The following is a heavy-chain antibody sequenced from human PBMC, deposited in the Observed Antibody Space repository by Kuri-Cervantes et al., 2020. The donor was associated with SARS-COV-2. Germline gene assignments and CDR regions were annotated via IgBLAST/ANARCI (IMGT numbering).Heavy chain of an antibody. Sequence: SETLSLTCAVYGGSFSDYYWSWVRQPPGKGLEWIGEINHSGNTNYDPSLKSRVTISVDTSKNQFSLKLSSVTAADTAVYYCARSGGYYHYYYYYMDVRGKGTTVTVSS. J-gene: IGHJ6*03. CDR3: ARSGGYYHYYYYYMDV. D-gene: IGHD3-22*01. CDR1: GGSFSDYY. V-gene: IGHV4-34*01. CDR2: INHSGNT.